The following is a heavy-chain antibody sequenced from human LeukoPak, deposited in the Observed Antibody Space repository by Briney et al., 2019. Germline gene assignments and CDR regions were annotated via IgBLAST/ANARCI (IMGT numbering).Heavy chain of an antibody. J-gene: IGHJ5*02. D-gene: IGHD5-12*01. CDR3: ARAHMRWLRP. V-gene: IGHV4-39*07. Sequence: PSETLSLTCTVSGGSISSSSYYWSWIRQPPGKGLEWIGEINHSGSTNYNPSLKSRVTISVDTSKNQFSLKLSSVTAADTAVYYCARAHMRWLRPWGQGTLVTVSS. CDR1: GGSISSSSYY. CDR2: INHSGST.